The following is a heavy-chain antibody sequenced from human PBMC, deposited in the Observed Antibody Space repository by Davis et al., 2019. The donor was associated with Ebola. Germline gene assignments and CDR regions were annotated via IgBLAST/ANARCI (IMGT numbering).Heavy chain of an antibody. CDR1: GFTFSSYS. CDR3: ARPPYYYDSSGYSN. Sequence: GESLKIPCAASGFTFSSYSMNWVRQAPGKGLEWVSSISSSSSYIYYADSVKGRFTISRDNAKNSLYLQMNSLRAEDTAVYYCARPPYYYDSSGYSNWGQGTLVTVSS. D-gene: IGHD3-22*01. J-gene: IGHJ4*02. V-gene: IGHV3-21*01. CDR2: ISSSSSYI.